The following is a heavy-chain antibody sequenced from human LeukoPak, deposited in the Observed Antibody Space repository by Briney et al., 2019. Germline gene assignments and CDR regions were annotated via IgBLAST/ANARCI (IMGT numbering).Heavy chain of an antibody. J-gene: IGHJ6*02. CDR1: GFTFSSYN. V-gene: IGHV3-21*01. CDR2: ISSRSGYI. Sequence: GGSLRLSCAASGFTFSSYNMNWVRQAPGKGLEGVSTISSRSGYIYYADSLKGRFTISRDNAKNLLYLQMNSLRAEDTAVYYCARVLLVHDYYYGMDVWGQGTTVTVSS. D-gene: IGHD3-16*01. CDR3: ARVLLVHDYYYGMDV.